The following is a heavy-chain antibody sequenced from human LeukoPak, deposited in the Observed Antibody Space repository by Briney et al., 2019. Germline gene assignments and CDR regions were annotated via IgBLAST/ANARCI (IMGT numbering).Heavy chain of an antibody. Sequence: ASVKVSCKASGYTFTGYYMHWVRQAPGQGLEWMGWISAYNGNTNYAQKLQGRVTMTTDTSTSTAYMELRSLRSDDTAVYYCAREVSGYSSGWAPYYFDYWGQGTLVTVSS. CDR2: ISAYNGNT. D-gene: IGHD6-19*01. CDR3: AREVSGYSSGWAPYYFDY. CDR1: GYTFTGYY. V-gene: IGHV1-18*04. J-gene: IGHJ4*02.